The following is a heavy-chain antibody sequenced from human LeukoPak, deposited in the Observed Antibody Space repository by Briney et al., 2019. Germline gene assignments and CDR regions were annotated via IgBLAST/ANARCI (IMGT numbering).Heavy chain of an antibody. V-gene: IGHV4-59*01. J-gene: IGHJ4*02. CDR1: GGSISSYY. Sequence: SETLSLTCTVSGGSISSYYWSWIRQPPGKGLEWIGYIYYSGSTNYNPSLKSRVTISVDTSKNQFSLKLSSVTAADTAVYYCARVGYCSSTSCYERGSFDYWGQGTLVTVSS. CDR2: IYYSGST. D-gene: IGHD2-2*03. CDR3: ARVGYCSSTSCYERGSFDY.